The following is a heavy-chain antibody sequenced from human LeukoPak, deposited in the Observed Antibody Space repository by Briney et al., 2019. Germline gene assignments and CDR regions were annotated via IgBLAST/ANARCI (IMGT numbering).Heavy chain of an antibody. D-gene: IGHD3-22*01. CDR3: TRDSPTAGSGYPSRKINYPYYFDY. J-gene: IGHJ4*02. V-gene: IGHV1-18*01. Sequence: ASVKVSCKASGYTFTSYGISWVRQAPGHGLEWMGWISANSDDTNYAQKVQGRGTMPTDTSTNTVYMELRSLRSDDTAVYYCTRDSPTAGSGYPSRKINYPYYFDYWGQGTLVTVSS. CDR1: GYTFTSYG. CDR2: ISANSDDT.